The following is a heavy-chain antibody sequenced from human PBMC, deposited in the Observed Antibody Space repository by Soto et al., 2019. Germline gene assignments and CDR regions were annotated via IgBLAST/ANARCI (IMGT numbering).Heavy chain of an antibody. CDR2: VYYTGST. J-gene: IGHJ4*02. Sequence: QVQLLQWGAGLLKPSETLSLTCAVSGGSFNSNYWSWVRQPPGKGLEWIGEVYYTGSTNYNPSLKSRVTISADTSQKQFSLKLTAGTAADTARYYCASARWDYWGQGTLVTVSS. CDR1: GGSFNSNY. V-gene: IGHV4-34*01. CDR3: ASARWDY.